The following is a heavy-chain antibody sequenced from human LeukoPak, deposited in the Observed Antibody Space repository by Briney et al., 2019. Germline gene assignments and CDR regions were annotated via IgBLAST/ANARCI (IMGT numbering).Heavy chain of an antibody. J-gene: IGHJ6*03. CDR3: ATGSMNPYYYYYMAV. Sequence: GGSLRLSCAASGFTFSNYGLNWVRQSPGKGLECISYISGGGSDIYYADSVKGRFTISRDNAQKSLYLQMNSLRAEDTAVYYCATGSMNPYYYYYMAVWGKGTTVTISS. CDR1: GFTFSNYG. CDR2: ISGGGSDI. D-gene: IGHD1-26*01. V-gene: IGHV3-48*03.